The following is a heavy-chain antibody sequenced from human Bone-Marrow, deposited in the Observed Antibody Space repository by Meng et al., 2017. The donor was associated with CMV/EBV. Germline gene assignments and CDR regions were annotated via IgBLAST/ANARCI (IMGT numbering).Heavy chain of an antibody. J-gene: IGHJ4*02. Sequence: GGSLRLSCAASGFTFSSYEMNWVRQAPGKGLEWVSYISSSGSSIYYADSVKGRFTISRDNAKNSLYLQMNSLRAEDTAVYYCSRDYRLVVDYWGQGTLVTVSS. CDR3: SRDYRLVVDY. V-gene: IGHV3-48*03. D-gene: IGHD2-15*01. CDR2: ISSSGSSI. CDR1: GFTFSSYE.